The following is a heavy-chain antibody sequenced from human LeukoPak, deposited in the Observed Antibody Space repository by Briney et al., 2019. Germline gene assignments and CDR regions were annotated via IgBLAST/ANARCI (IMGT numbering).Heavy chain of an antibody. D-gene: IGHD1-26*01. CDR3: VRDWEGFNFDI. J-gene: IGHJ3*02. V-gene: IGHV4-59*02. CDR1: GGSVSSYY. CDR2: VYNSGST. Sequence: SETLSLTCTVSGGSVSSYYWSWVRQPPGEGLEWIAYVYNSGSTNYNPSLKSRVTISVDRSKNQFSLKMNSVTAADTAIYYCVRDWEGFNFDIWGQGAMVTVSS.